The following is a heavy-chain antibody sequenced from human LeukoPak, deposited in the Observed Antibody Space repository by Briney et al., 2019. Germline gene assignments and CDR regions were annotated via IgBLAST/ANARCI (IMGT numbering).Heavy chain of an antibody. D-gene: IGHD3-22*01. CDR3: ARVSSRYYDSSGYLQRFDY. Sequence: ASVKVSCKPSGYTFTRYYMHWVRQAPGQGLEWMGWINPNSGGTNYAQKFQGRVTMTRDTSISTAYMELIRLRSDDTAVYYCARVSSRYYDSSGYLQRFDYWGQGTLVTVSS. V-gene: IGHV1-2*02. CDR2: INPNSGGT. J-gene: IGHJ4*02. CDR1: GYTFTRYY.